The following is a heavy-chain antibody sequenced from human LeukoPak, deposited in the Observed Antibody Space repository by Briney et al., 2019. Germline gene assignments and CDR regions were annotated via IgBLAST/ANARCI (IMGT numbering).Heavy chain of an antibody. Sequence: ASVKVSCKASGYTFTGYYVHWVRQAPGQGLEWMGRINPNSSDTNYAQKFQGRVTMTRDTSISTAYMELSRLRSDDTAVYYCARDYCGGDCFPDYWGQGTLVTVSS. J-gene: IGHJ4*02. V-gene: IGHV1-2*06. CDR2: INPNSSDT. CDR1: GYTFTGYY. CDR3: ARDYCGGDCFPDY. D-gene: IGHD2-21*02.